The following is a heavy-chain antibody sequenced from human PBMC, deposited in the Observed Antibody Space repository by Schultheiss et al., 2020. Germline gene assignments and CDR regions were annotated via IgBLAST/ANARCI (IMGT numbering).Heavy chain of an antibody. J-gene: IGHJ6*02. CDR2: IIPIFGTA. D-gene: IGHD6-13*01. CDR3: ARVMAAAGYYGMDV. V-gene: IGHV1-46*01. CDR1: GYTFIDYY. Sequence: ASVKVSCKASGYTFIDYYIHWVRQAPGQGLEWMGGIIPIFGTANYAQKFQGRVTMTRDTSTSTVYMELSSLRSEDTAVYYCARVMAAAGYYGMDVWGQGTTVTVSS.